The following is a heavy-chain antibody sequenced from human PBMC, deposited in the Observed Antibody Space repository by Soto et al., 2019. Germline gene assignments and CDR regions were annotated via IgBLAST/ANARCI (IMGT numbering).Heavy chain of an antibody. D-gene: IGHD6-25*01. Sequence: EVQLLESGGGLVQPGGSLRLSCAASGFTFSTYAMAWVRQAPGKGLEWVSRISSSSGSTFYADSVKGRFTISRDNSENTLSLQMNSLRAEDTAVYYSAKQPLKVPLRFDYWGQGTLVTVSS. CDR1: GFTFSTYA. V-gene: IGHV3-23*01. CDR3: AKQPLKVPLRFDY. J-gene: IGHJ4*02. CDR2: ISSSSGST.